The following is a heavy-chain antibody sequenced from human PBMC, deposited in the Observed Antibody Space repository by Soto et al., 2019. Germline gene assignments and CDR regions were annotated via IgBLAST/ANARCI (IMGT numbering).Heavy chain of an antibody. J-gene: IGHJ6*02. V-gene: IGHV1-2*04. CDR2: INPKSGGT. Sequence: GASVKVSCKASGYSFTDYHIHWVRQALGQGPEWLGRINPKSGGTSTAQKFQGWVTMTRDRSISTVYMELTRLRSDDTAVYFCARGHSTDCSNGVCSFFYNHEMDVWGQGTTVTVSS. D-gene: IGHD2-8*01. CDR1: GYSFTDYH. CDR3: ARGHSTDCSNGVCSFFYNHEMDV.